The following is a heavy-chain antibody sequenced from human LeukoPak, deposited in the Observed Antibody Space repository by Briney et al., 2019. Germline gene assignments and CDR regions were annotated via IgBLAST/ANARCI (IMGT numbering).Heavy chain of an antibody. J-gene: IGHJ4*02. Sequence: GGSLRLSCAASGFSFSNFWMNWVRQAPGKALEWVANIKQEGTETHYMDSVKGRFTISRDNAKNSLYLQMNSLRVEDTAVYYCARETGGVLWFGETDWGQGTLVAVSS. CDR1: GFSFSNFW. D-gene: IGHD3-10*01. CDR2: IKQEGTET. V-gene: IGHV3-7*01. CDR3: ARETGGVLWFGETD.